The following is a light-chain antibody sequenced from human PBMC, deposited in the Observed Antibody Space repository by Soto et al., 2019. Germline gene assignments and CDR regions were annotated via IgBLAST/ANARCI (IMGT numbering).Light chain of an antibody. CDR2: EVN. CDR3: SSCTSSSTLLYV. J-gene: IGLJ1*01. V-gene: IGLV2-14*01. Sequence: LTQPASVSGSPGQSITISCTGTSSDVGYYNYVSWYRQHPGKAPRLMIYEVNNRPSGVSNRFSGSKSGNTASLTISGLQAEDEADYYCSSCTSSSTLLYVFGTGTKVTV. CDR1: SSDVGYYNY.